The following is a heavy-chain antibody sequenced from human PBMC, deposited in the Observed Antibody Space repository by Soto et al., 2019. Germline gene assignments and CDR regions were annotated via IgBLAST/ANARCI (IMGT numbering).Heavy chain of an antibody. J-gene: IGHJ6*02. CDR2: FFIGGNT. Sequence: SETLSLTCTVSGGSISSSTYFWGWMRQPQGKGLEWIASFFIGGNTYYNPSLKSRVTISVDTSKNQFSLKLSSVTAADTAVYYCVRGLGSGTGYYYYYYGMDVWGQGTTVTVSS. D-gene: IGHD3-10*01. V-gene: IGHV4-39*07. CDR1: GGSISSSTYF. CDR3: VRGLGSGTGYYYYYYGMDV.